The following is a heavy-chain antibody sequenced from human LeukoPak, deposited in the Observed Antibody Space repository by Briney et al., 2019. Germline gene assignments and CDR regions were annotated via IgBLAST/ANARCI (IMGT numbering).Heavy chain of an antibody. CDR3: VTQVVPAAIPDAFDI. J-gene: IGHJ3*02. CDR1: GYSISSGYY. Sequence: SETLSLTCAVSGYSISSGYYWGWIRQPPGRGLEFIASIYRSGSTYHNPSLKSRVTISLDMSRNQFSLKLGSLTAADTAVYFCVTQVVPAAIPDAFDIWGQGTVVTVFS. CDR2: IYRSGST. D-gene: IGHD2-2*01. V-gene: IGHV4-38-2*01.